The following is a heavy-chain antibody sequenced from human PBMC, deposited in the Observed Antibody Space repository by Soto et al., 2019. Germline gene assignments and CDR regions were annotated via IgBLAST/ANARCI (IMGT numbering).Heavy chain of an antibody. CDR1: SGSITSSNW. CDR2: VSHSGST. CDR3: ARNRYGGYYFDF. Sequence: QVQLQESGPGLVKPSGTLSLTCAVSSGSITSSNWWSWVRQPPGKGLEWIGEVSHSGSTNYIPSLKSRVTISVDKSRNQFSLRLNSVTAADTAVYYCARNRYGGYYFDFWGQGTLVTVSS. V-gene: IGHV4-4*02. J-gene: IGHJ4*02. D-gene: IGHD5-12*01.